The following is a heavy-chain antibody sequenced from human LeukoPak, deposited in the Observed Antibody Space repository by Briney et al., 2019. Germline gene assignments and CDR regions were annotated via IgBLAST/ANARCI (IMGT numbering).Heavy chain of an antibody. CDR3: ARHVKYSSGWPFDY. CDR1: GGSISTSNYY. D-gene: IGHD6-19*01. J-gene: IGHJ4*02. CDR2: IFYSGST. Sequence: SETLSLTCTVSGGSISTSNYYWGWIRQPPGKGLEWIGNIFYSGSTYYSPSLKSRVTISLDTSRNQFSLKLSSVTAADTAVYYCARHVKYSSGWPFDYWGQGTLVTVSS. V-gene: IGHV4-39*01.